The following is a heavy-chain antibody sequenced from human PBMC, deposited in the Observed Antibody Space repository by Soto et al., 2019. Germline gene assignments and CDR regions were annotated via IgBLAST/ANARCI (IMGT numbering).Heavy chain of an antibody. V-gene: IGHV3-30-3*01. D-gene: IGHD2-15*01. CDR3: ARALGSTVVTLFDP. J-gene: IGHJ5*02. CDR2: ISYDGSNK. CDR1: GFTFSSYA. Sequence: GGSLRLSCADSGFTFSSYALHWVRQAPGKGLEWVAVISYDGSNKYYADSVKGRFTISRDNSKNTLYLQMNSLRAEDTAVYYCARALGSTVVTLFDPWGQGTLVSVSS.